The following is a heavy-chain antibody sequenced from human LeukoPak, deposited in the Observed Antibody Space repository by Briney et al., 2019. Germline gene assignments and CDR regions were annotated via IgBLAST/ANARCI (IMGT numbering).Heavy chain of an antibody. J-gene: IGHJ4*02. CDR3: ARDRAHGTDYFDY. CDR1: GYTFSNYG. CDR2: ISGYNGNT. D-gene: IGHD3-10*01. V-gene: IGHV1-18*01. Sequence: ASVKVSCKASGYTFSNYGITWVRQAPGQGLEWMGWISGYNGNTNYAQKLQGRVTVTTDTSTSTAYMEPRSLRSDDAALYDCARDRAHGTDYFDYWGQGTLVTVSS.